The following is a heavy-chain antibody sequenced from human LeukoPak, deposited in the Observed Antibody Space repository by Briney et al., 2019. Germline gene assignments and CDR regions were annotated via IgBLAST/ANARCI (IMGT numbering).Heavy chain of an antibody. Sequence: SETLSLTCAVYGGSFSGYYWSWVRQPPGKGLEWIGEINHSGSTNYNPSLKSRVTISVDTSKNQFSLKLSSVTAADTAVYYCAGDPTSSWETAFDIWGQGTMVTVSS. CDR1: GGSFSGYY. D-gene: IGHD1-26*01. CDR3: AGDPTSSWETAFDI. J-gene: IGHJ3*02. V-gene: IGHV4-34*01. CDR2: INHSGST.